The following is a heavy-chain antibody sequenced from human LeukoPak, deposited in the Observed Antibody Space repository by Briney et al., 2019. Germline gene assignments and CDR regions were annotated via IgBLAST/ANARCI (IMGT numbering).Heavy chain of an antibody. D-gene: IGHD5-18*01. CDR3: ARHIGYSAWNPDY. V-gene: IGHV5-51*01. CDR1: GYRFTGFW. J-gene: IGHJ4*02. Sequence: GESLKISCKASGYRFTGFWIGWVRPMPGKGLEWMGIIYPYDSETRYSPSFQGQVTISADKSISTAYLQWSGLKASDTAMYYCARHIGYSAWNPDYWGQGTLVTVSS. CDR2: IYPYDSET.